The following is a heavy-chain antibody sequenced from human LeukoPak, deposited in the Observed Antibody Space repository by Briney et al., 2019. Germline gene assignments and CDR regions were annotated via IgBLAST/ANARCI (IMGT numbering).Heavy chain of an antibody. CDR1: GCTFSSYA. Sequence: GGSLRLSCAASGCTFSSYAMSWVRQAPGKGLEWVSLISGSGGYTYYADSVRGRFTVSRDNSKNTMFLQMNSLRAEDTAVYYCAKGDRHDFDYWGQGTLVTVSS. D-gene: IGHD1-14*01. CDR3: AKGDRHDFDY. J-gene: IGHJ4*02. CDR2: ISGSGGYT. V-gene: IGHV3-23*01.